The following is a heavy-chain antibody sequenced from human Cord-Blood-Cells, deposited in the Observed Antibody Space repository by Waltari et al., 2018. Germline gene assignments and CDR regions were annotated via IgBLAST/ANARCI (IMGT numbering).Heavy chain of an antibody. CDR1: GGSISSNY. CDR3: ARDRRYYDSSGYYYYYGMDV. D-gene: IGHD3-22*01. V-gene: IGHV4-4*07. Sequence: QVQLQESGPGLVKPLETLSLTCTVSGGSISSNYWSWIRQPAGKGLVWIGRIYTRGSTNYNPCLKSRLTRSVDTSKNQFSLKLSSGTAAETAVYYCARDRRYYDSSGYYYYYGMDVWGQGTTVTVSS. CDR2: IYTRGST. J-gene: IGHJ6*02.